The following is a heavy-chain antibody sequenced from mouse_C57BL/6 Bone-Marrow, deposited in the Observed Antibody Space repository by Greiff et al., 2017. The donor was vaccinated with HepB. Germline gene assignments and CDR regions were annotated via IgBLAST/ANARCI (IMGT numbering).Heavy chain of an antibody. J-gene: IGHJ4*01. CDR1: GYTFTSYW. Sequence: QVQLQQPGTELVKPGASVKLSCKASGYTFTSYWMHWVKQRPGQGLEWIGNINPSNGGTNYNEKFKSKATLTVDKSSSTAYMQLSSLTSEDSAVYYCARTPLYYGSSYLYAMDYWGQGTSVTVSS. CDR3: ARTPLYYGSSYLYAMDY. CDR2: INPSNGGT. D-gene: IGHD1-1*01. V-gene: IGHV1-53*01.